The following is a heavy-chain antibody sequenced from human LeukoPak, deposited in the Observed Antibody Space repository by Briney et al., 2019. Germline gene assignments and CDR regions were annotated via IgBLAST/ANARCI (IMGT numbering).Heavy chain of an antibody. Sequence: ASVKVSCKASGGTFSSYAISWVRQAPGQGLEWMGRIIPIFGTANYAQKLQGRVTITTDESTCTAYMELSSLRSEDTAVYYCARVSNYDSSDYWGQGTLVTVSS. CDR1: GGTFSSYA. CDR3: ARVSNYDSSDY. CDR2: IIPIFGTA. V-gene: IGHV1-69*05. J-gene: IGHJ4*02. D-gene: IGHD3-22*01.